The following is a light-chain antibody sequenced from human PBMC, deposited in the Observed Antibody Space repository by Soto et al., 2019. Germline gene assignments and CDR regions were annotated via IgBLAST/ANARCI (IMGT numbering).Light chain of an antibody. CDR3: SSYAGYNNYV. J-gene: IGLJ1*01. CDR2: EVS. V-gene: IGLV2-8*01. Sequence: SALTQPPSASGSPGQSVTISCTGTSSDVGGYNYVSWYQQHPGKAPKLMIYEVSKRPSGVPDRFSGSRSGNTASLTVSGLQAEDEADYYCSSYAGYNNYVFGAGTKVTVL. CDR1: SSDVGGYNY.